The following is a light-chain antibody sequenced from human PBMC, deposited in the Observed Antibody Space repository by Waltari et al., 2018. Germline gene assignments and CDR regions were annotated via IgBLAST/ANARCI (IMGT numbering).Light chain of an antibody. CDR1: QGISSY. V-gene: IGKV1-9*01. CDR2: SAS. J-gene: IGKJ4*01. CDR3: QQLNSYPLT. Sequence: SSSVGDRLTITCRASQGISSYLAWYQVRPGKAPKLLIYSASTLQSGVPSRFSGSGSGTDFTLTISSLQPEDFATYYCQQLNSYPLTFGGGTKLEIK.